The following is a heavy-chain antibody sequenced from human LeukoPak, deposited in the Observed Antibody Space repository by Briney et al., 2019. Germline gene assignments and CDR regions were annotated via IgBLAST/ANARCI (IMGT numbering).Heavy chain of an antibody. J-gene: IGHJ6*02. CDR1: GGSISSGGYY. Sequence: SQTLSLTCTVSGGSISSGGYYWGWIRQPPGKGLEWIGSIYYSGSTYYNPSLKSRVTISVDTSKNQFSLKLSSVTAADTAVYYCARRSSTVVYYYYYGMDVWGQGTTVTVSS. CDR2: IYYSGST. CDR3: ARRSSTVVYYYYYGMDV. D-gene: IGHD2-15*01. V-gene: IGHV4-39*01.